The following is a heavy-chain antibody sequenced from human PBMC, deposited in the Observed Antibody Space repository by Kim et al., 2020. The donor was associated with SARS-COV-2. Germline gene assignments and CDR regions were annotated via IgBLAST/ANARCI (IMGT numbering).Heavy chain of an antibody. D-gene: IGHD1-7*01. CDR3: ARDHLELRLGYYYYYGMDV. V-gene: IGHV3-53*04. CDR2: IYSGGST. CDR1: GFTVSSNY. J-gene: IGHJ6*02. Sequence: GGSLRLCCAASGFTVSSNYMSWVRQAPGKGLEWVSVIYSGGSTYYADSVKGRFTISRHNSKNTLYLQMNNLRAEDTAVYYCARDHLELRLGYYYYYGMDVWGQGTTVTVSS.